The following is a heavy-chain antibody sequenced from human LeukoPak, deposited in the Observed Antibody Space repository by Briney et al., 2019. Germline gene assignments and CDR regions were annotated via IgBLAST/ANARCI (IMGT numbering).Heavy chain of an antibody. CDR3: ARPRLEGGYYYYYYMDV. Sequence: SETLSLTCTVSGGSISSSSYYWSWIRQPAGKGLEWIGRIYTSGSTNYNPSLKSRVTISVDTSKNQFSLKLSSVTAADTAVYYCARPRLEGGYYYYYYMDVWGKGTTVTVSS. J-gene: IGHJ6*03. CDR1: GGSISSSSYY. CDR2: IYTSGST. D-gene: IGHD3-16*01. V-gene: IGHV4-61*02.